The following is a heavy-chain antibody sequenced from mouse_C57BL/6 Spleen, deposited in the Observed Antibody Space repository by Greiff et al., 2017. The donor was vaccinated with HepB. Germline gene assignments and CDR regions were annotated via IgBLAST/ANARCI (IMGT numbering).Heavy chain of an antibody. V-gene: IGHV1-50*01. CDR1: GYTFTSYW. Sequence: QVQLQQPGAELVKPGASVKLSCKASGYTFTSYWMQWVKQRPGQGLEWIGEIDPSDSYTNYNQKFKGKATLTVDTSSSTAYMQLSSLTSEDSAVYYCARGWLLDYAMDYWGQGTTLTVSS. D-gene: IGHD2-3*01. J-gene: IGHJ2*01. CDR3: ARGWLLDYAMDY. CDR2: IDPSDSYT.